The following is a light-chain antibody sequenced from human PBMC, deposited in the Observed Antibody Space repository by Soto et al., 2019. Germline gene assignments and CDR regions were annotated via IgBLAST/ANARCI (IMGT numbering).Light chain of an antibody. J-gene: IGKJ1*01. CDR2: NAS. CDR1: QTISSW. Sequence: DIQMTQSPSTLSGSVGDRVTITCRASQTISSWLAWYQQKPGKAPKLLIYNASTLKSGVPSRFSGSGSGTEFTLTISSLQPDDFATYYCQQYNSYSSMFGQGTKVDI. V-gene: IGKV1-5*03. CDR3: QQYNSYSSM.